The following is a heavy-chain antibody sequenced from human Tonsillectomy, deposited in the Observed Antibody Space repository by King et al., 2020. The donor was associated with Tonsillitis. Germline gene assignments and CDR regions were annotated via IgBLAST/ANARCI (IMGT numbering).Heavy chain of an antibody. CDR2: IYSGGST. Sequence: VQLVESGGGLVQPGGSLRLSCAASGFTVSSNYMSWVRQAPGKGLEWVSVIYSGGSTDYADSVKGRFTISRDNTKNTLYLQMNSLRAEDTAVYYCAGGRVRWPGFDYWGQGTLVTVSS. V-gene: IGHV3-66*01. D-gene: IGHD3-16*01. J-gene: IGHJ4*02. CDR3: AGGRVRWPGFDY. CDR1: GFTVSSNY.